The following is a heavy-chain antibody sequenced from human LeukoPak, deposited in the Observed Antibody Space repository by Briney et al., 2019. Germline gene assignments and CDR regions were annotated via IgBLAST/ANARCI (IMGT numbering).Heavy chain of an antibody. Sequence: GGSLRLSCAASGFTFSSFGMSWVRQAPGKGLEWVSDISGSGGSTYYADSVKGRFTISRDNSKNTLYLQMNSLRAEDTAVYYCAKARTGWSHDAFDIWGQGTMVTVSS. CDR3: AKARTGWSHDAFDI. CDR1: GFTFSSFG. J-gene: IGHJ3*02. CDR2: ISGSGGST. D-gene: IGHD6-19*01. V-gene: IGHV3-23*01.